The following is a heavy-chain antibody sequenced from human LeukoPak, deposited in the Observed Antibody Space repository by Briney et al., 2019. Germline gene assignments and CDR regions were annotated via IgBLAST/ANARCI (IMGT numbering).Heavy chain of an antibody. J-gene: IGHJ3*02. Sequence: PGGSLRLSCAASGFTSSSYWMHWVRQAPGKGLVWVSRINSDGSSTSYADSVKGRFTISRDNAKNTLYLQMNSLRAEDTAVYYCARDTAMVWGDAFDIWGQGTMVTVSS. V-gene: IGHV3-74*01. CDR3: ARDTAMVWGDAFDI. CDR1: GFTSSSYW. D-gene: IGHD5-18*01. CDR2: INSDGSST.